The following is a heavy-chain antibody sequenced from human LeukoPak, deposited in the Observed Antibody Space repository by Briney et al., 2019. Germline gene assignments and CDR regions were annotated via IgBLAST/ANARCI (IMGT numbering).Heavy chain of an antibody. V-gene: IGHV1-58*02. D-gene: IGHD3-10*01. CDR2: IVVGSGNT. CDR3: AAVMGLRGVISDY. Sequence: ASVKVSCKASGFTFTSSAMQWVRQARGQRLEWIGWIVVGSGNTNYAQKFQERVTITRDMSTSTAYMELSSLRSEDTAVYYCAAVMGLRGVISDYWGQGTLVTVSS. J-gene: IGHJ4*02. CDR1: GFTFTSSA.